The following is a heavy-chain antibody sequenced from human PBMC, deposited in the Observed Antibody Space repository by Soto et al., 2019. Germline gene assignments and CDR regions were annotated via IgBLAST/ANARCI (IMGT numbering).Heavy chain of an antibody. CDR1: GYTFFTYG. V-gene: IGHV1-18*01. D-gene: IGHD6-6*01. Sequence: ASVKVSCKASGYTFFTYGITWVRQAPGQWLGWMGWISTYDGNTDYAQKLQGRVTMTTDTSTRTAYMELRSLRSDDTAVYYCARKSSSSSWFDPWGQGTLVTVSS. CDR3: ARKSSSSSWFDP. J-gene: IGHJ5*02. CDR2: ISTYDGNT.